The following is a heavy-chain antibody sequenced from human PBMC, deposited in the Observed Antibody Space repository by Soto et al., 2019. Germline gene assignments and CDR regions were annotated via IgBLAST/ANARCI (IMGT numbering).Heavy chain of an antibody. V-gene: IGHV3-48*02. D-gene: IGHD1-7*01. Sequence: LRLSCAASGLNSSIYSFNWVRQAPGKGLEWVSYISSSGNIIYYADSVKGRFTVSRDNAKKALYLQMNSLRDEDTAVYYCARDMHDWNYIFKFEYWGQGTVVTVSS. CDR2: ISSSGNII. CDR1: GLNSSIYS. CDR3: ARDMHDWNYIFKFEY. J-gene: IGHJ4*02.